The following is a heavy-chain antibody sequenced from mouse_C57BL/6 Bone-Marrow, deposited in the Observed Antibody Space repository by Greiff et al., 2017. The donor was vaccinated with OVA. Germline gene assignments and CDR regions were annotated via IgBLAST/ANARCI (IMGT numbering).Heavy chain of an antibody. CDR3: ARSSRDWYFDV. CDR1: GFSINSDCY. J-gene: IGHJ1*03. Sequence: EVQLQQSGPSLVRPSQSLSLTCTVTGFSINSDCYWIWLRQFPGNKLEYIRYTFYSGITYYNPSLESRTYITRDTSKNQFSLKLSSVTTADTSTYYSARSSRDWYFDVWGTGTTVTVSS. CDR2: TFYSGIT. V-gene: IGHV3-3*01. D-gene: IGHD1-1*01.